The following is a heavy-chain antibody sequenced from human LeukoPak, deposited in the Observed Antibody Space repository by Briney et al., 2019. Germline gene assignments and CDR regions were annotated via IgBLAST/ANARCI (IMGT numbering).Heavy chain of an antibody. Sequence: GGSLRLSCAASGFTFSSYSMNWVREAPGKGLEWVSSISSSSSYIYYADSVKGRFTNSRDNAKNSLYLQMNSLRAEDTAVYYCARDMYGGPSCFDIWGQGTMVTVSS. J-gene: IGHJ3*02. CDR1: GFTFSSYS. V-gene: IGHV3-21*01. D-gene: IGHD1-26*01. CDR2: ISSSSSYI. CDR3: ARDMYGGPSCFDI.